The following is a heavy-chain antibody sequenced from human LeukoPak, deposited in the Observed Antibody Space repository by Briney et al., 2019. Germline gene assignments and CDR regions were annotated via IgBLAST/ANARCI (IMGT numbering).Heavy chain of an antibody. V-gene: IGHV3-7*01. Sequence: GGSLRLSCAASGFTFSSYWMSWVRQAPGKGLEWVANIKQDGSEKYYVDSVKGRFTISRDNAKNSLYLQMNSLRAEDTAVYYCARERGLYSSSWYGNGMDVWGQGTTVTVSS. CDR3: ARERGLYSSSWYGNGMDV. D-gene: IGHD6-13*01. J-gene: IGHJ6*02. CDR1: GFTFSSYW. CDR2: IKQDGSEK.